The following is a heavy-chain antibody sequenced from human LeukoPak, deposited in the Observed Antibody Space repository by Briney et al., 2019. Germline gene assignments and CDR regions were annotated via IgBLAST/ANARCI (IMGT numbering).Heavy chain of an antibody. D-gene: IGHD4-17*01. CDR2: IRYDGSNK. CDR3: AKGGVYGDINND. Sequence: PGGSLRLSCAASGFTFSSYAMHWVRQAPGKGLEWVAFIRYDGSNKYYADSVKGRFTISRDNSKNTLYLQMNSLRAEDTAVYYCAKGGVYGDINNDWGQGTLVTVSS. CDR1: GFTFSSYA. J-gene: IGHJ4*02. V-gene: IGHV3-30*02.